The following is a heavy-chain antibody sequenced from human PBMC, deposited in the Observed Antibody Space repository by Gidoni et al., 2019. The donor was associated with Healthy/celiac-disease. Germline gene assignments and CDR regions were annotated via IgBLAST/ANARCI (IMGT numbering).Heavy chain of an antibody. V-gene: IGHV1-46*01. J-gene: IGHJ6*02. CDR2: INPSGGST. CDR3: ARDGLSRVMDV. CDR1: GYTFTSYY. Sequence: QVQLVQSGAEVKKPGASVKVSCTASGYTFTSYYMHWVRQAPGQGLEWMGIINPSGGSTSYAQKFQGRVTMTRDTSTSTVYMELSSLRSEDTAVYYCARDGLSRVMDVWGQGTTVTVSS. D-gene: IGHD2-2*03.